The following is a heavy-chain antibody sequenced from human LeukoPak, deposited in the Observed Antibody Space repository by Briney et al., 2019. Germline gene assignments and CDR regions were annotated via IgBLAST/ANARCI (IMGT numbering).Heavy chain of an antibody. CDR2: MKQDGREK. D-gene: IGHD3-10*01. CDR3: ARDVLLWFGELLDY. V-gene: IGHV3-7*04. CDR1: GFTFSSYW. J-gene: IGHJ4*02. Sequence: QTGGSLRLSCAAAGFTFSSYWMSWVRQAPGKGLEWVANMKQDGREKYYVDSVKGRFTISRDNAKNSLYLQMNSLRAEDTAVYYCARDVLLWFGELLDYWGQGTLVTVST.